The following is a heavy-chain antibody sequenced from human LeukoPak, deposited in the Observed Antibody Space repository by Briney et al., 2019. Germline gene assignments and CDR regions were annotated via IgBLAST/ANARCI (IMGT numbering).Heavy chain of an antibody. D-gene: IGHD3-10*01. J-gene: IGHJ4*02. Sequence: GGSLRLSCAASGFTFDDYGMNWVRQAPGKGLEWVSGINWNGGSTGYADSVKGRFTISRDNAKNSLYLQMNSLRAEDTALYYCERDAKKTYYYGSGSYREVYFDYWGQGTLVTVSS. CDR2: INWNGGST. CDR3: ERDAKKTYYYGSGSYREVYFDY. CDR1: GFTFDDYG. V-gene: IGHV3-20*04.